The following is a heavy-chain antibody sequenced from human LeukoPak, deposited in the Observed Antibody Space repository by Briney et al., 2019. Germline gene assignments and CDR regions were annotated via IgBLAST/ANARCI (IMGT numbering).Heavy chain of an antibody. CDR1: GFTFSSYA. V-gene: IGHV3-64*01. Sequence: PGGSLRLSCAASGFTFSSYAMHWVRQAPGKGLEYVSAISSNGGSTYYANSVKGRFTISRDNSKNTLYLQMGSLRAEDMAVYYCARASRDFDWLFESYFDYWGQGTLVTVSS. CDR3: ARASRDFDWLFESYFDY. D-gene: IGHD3-9*01. J-gene: IGHJ4*02. CDR2: ISSNGGST.